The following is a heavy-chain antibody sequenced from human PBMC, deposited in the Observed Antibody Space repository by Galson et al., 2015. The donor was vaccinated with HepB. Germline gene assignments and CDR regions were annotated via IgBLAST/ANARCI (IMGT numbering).Heavy chain of an antibody. J-gene: IGHJ4*02. CDR2: IKEDGSIK. V-gene: IGHV3-7*03. Sequence: SLRLSCAASGFMFSGHWMNWVRQAPGKGLEWVANIKEDGSIKYYVDSVTGRFTISRDNARNLLYLQMNGLRAEGTAVYFCARNRGYETFDYWGQGALVTVSS. CDR3: ARNRGYETFDY. D-gene: IGHD5-12*01. CDR1: GFMFSGHW.